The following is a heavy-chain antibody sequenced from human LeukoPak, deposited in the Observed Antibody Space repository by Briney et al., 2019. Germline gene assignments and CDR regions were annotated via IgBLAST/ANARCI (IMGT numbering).Heavy chain of an antibody. Sequence: GGSLRLSCAASGFTFSDYYMSWIRQAPGKGLEWVSYISSSSSYTNYADSVKGRFTISRDNAKNSLYLQMNSLRAEDTAVYYCAGADSSGYYATDYWGQGTLVTVSS. J-gene: IGHJ4*02. D-gene: IGHD3-22*01. CDR2: ISSSSSYT. CDR1: GFTFSDYY. CDR3: AGADSSGYYATDY. V-gene: IGHV3-11*06.